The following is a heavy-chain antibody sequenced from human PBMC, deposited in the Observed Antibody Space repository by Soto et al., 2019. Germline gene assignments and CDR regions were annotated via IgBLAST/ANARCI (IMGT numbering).Heavy chain of an antibody. CDR3: ARGPYSGYDPYYYHYGMAV. Sequence: PSQTLSLTGAISGDSVSSNSAAWNWIRQSPSRGLEWLGRTYYRSKWYNDYAVSVKSRITINPDTSKNQFSLQLNSVTPEDTAVYYCARGPYSGYDPYYYHYGMAVWGQGTTVTVSS. CDR1: GDSVSSNSAA. D-gene: IGHD5-12*01. J-gene: IGHJ6*02. V-gene: IGHV6-1*01. CDR2: TYYRSKWYN.